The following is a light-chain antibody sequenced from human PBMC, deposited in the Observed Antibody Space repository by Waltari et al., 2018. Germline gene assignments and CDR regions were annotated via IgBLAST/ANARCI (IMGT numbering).Light chain of an antibody. V-gene: IGKV1-39*01. CDR3: QQSYSTPYT. J-gene: IGKJ2*01. Sequence: DIQMTQSPSSLSASVGDRVTITCRASQSISSYLNWYQQKPGKAPKVLIYAASSLQSGVPSMFIGSGSGTDFTLTISSLQPEDFATYYCQQSYSTPYTCVQGTKLEIK. CDR2: AAS. CDR1: QSISSY.